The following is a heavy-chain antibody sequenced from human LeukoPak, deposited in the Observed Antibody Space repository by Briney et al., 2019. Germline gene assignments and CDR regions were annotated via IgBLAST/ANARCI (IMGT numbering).Heavy chain of an antibody. J-gene: IGHJ4*02. CDR2: IYSGGST. Sequence: GGSPRLSCAASGFTVSSNYMSWVRQAPGKGLEWVSVIYSGGSTYYADSVKGRFTISRDNSKNTLYLQMNSLRAEDTAVYYCARGRGYSYGSLIDYWGQGTLVTVSS. CDR3: ARGRGYSYGSLIDY. CDR1: GFTVSSNY. V-gene: IGHV3-66*02. D-gene: IGHD5-18*01.